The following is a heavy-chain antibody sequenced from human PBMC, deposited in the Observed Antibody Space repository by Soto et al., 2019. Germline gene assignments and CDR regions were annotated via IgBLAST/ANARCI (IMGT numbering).Heavy chain of an antibody. J-gene: IGHJ5*02. Sequence: GGSLRLSCVASGFTFSNYAMSWVRQAPGKGLEWVSAISGSGGSTYYADSVKGRFTISRDNSKNTLYLQMNSLRAEDTAVYYCAKDLAVAGTLKRNTPHLYNWLDPWGQGTLVTVSS. V-gene: IGHV3-23*01. CDR2: ISGSGGST. CDR3: AKDLAVAGTLKRNTPHLYNWLDP. CDR1: GFTFSNYA. D-gene: IGHD6-19*01.